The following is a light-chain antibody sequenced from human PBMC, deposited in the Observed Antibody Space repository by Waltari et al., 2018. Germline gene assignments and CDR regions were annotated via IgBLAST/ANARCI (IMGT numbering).Light chain of an antibody. CDR1: SSDIGDYNF. J-gene: IGLJ2*01. CDR3: SSYTTTTTLSL. CDR2: DVS. Sequence: QSALTQPASVSGSPGQSITISCTGTSSDIGDYNFVSWYQQHPGKAPKLVIYDVSIRPSGVSTRFSGSKSGNTASLTISGLQADDEADYYCSSYTTTTTLSLFGGGTKLTVL. V-gene: IGLV2-14*03.